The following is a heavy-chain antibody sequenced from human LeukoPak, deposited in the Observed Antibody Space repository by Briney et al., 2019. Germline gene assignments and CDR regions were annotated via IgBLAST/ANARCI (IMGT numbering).Heavy chain of an antibody. CDR2: ISSSSSYT. J-gene: IGHJ4*02. Sequence: GGSLRLSCAASGFTFSDYYMSWIRQAPGKGLEWVSYISSSSSYTNYADSVKGRFTISRDNAKNSLYLQMNSLRAEDTAVYYCVRAQGIRYFDWLSYFDSWGQGTLVTVSS. CDR3: VRAQGIRYFDWLSYFDS. D-gene: IGHD3-9*01. CDR1: GFTFSDYY. V-gene: IGHV3-11*06.